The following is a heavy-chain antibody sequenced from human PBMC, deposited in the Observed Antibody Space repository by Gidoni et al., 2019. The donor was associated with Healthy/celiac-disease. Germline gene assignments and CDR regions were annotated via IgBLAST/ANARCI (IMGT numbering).Heavy chain of an antibody. V-gene: IGHV3-66*01. CDR2: IYSGGST. D-gene: IGHD3-10*01. J-gene: IGHJ4*02. Sequence: EVQLVESGGGLVQPGGSLRLSCAASGFPVSSNYMSWVRQAPGKGLEWVSVIYSGGSTYYADSVKGRFTISRDNSKNTLYLQMNSLRAEDTAVYYCARGDMVRGVPFDYWGQGTLVTVSS. CDR3: ARGDMVRGVPFDY. CDR1: GFPVSSNY.